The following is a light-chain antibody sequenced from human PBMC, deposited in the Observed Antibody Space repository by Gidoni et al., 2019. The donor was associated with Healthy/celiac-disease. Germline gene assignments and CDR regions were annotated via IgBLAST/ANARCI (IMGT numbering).Light chain of an antibody. V-gene: IGLV1-44*01. J-gene: IGLJ3*02. CDR2: SNN. CDR1: SSNIGSNT. CDR3: AAWDDSLNGQGV. Sequence: QSVLTQPPSASGPPGQRVTIFCSGSSSNIGSNTVNWYQQLPGTAPKLLIYSNNQRPSGVPDRFSGSKSGTSASLAISGLQSEDEADYYCAAWDDSLNGQGVFGGGTKLTVL.